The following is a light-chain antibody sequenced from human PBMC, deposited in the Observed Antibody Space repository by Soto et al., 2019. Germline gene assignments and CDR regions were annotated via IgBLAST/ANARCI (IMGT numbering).Light chain of an antibody. CDR1: QSISSN. J-gene: IGKJ1*01. CDR3: QQYNNWPGWA. Sequence: EIVMTQSPVTLSVSPGERVTHSCRASQSISSNLAWYQQKRGQAPRLLVYGASTRATGIPARFSGSGSGTDFTLTISSLQSEDFAVYYCQQYNNWPGWAFGQGTKVE. V-gene: IGKV3-15*01. CDR2: GAS.